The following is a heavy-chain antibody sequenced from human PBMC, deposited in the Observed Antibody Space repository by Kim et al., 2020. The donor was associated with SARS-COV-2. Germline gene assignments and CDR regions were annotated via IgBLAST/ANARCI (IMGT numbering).Heavy chain of an antibody. CDR1: GFTFSSYA. V-gene: IGHV3-33*06. CDR2: IWYDGNHK. D-gene: IGHD2-15*01. Sequence: GGSLRLSCAASGFTFSSYAMHWVRQAPGKGLEWVAVIWYDGNHKNYAESVKGRFTISRDNSKNMLYLQMNSLRAEDTAVYYGVKDWNGSGGSCYSMGAWG. J-gene: IGHJ5*01. CDR3: VKDWNGSGGSCYSMGA.